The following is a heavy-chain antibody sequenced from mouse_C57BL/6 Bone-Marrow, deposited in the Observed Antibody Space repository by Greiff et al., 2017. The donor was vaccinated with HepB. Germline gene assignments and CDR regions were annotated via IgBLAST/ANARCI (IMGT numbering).Heavy chain of an antibody. CDR1: GFTFSSYG. J-gene: IGHJ2*01. V-gene: IGHV5-6*02. Sequence: DVKLQESGGDLVKPGGSLKLSCAASGFTFSSYGMSWVRQTPDKRLEWVATISSGGSYTYYPDSVKGRFTISRDNAKNTLYLQMSSLKSEDTAMYYCARPQLPEDYFDYWGQGTTLTVSS. CDR3: ARPQLPEDYFDY. D-gene: IGHD2-1*01. CDR2: ISSGGSYT.